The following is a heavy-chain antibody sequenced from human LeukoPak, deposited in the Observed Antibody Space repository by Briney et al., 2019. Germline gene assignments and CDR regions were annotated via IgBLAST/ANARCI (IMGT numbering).Heavy chain of an antibody. CDR2: IYHSGST. Sequence: SETLSLTCTVSGYSISSGYYWGWIRQPPGKGLEWIGRIYHSGSTYYNPSLKSRVTISVDTSKNQFSLKLSSVTAADTAVYYCARGTGGPGAFDIWGQGTMVTVSS. D-gene: IGHD2-8*02. CDR1: GYSISSGYY. J-gene: IGHJ3*02. V-gene: IGHV4-38-2*02. CDR3: ARGTGGPGAFDI.